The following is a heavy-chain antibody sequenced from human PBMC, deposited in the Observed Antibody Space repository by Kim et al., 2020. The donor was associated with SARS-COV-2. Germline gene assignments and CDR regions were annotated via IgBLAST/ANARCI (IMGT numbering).Heavy chain of an antibody. J-gene: IGHJ4*02. CDR2: ITGSGFST. CDR3: VKSGRPDSDILTGHFQ. CDR1: GFIFSDFT. Sequence: GGSLRLSCAASGFIFSDFTMTWVRQAPGGGLEWVSTITGSGFSTSYADSVKGRFTISRDNSNDTLSLEMKTLRLDDTAVYYCVKSGRPDSDILTGHFQWGQGTQVTVS. V-gene: IGHV3-23*01. D-gene: IGHD3-9*01.